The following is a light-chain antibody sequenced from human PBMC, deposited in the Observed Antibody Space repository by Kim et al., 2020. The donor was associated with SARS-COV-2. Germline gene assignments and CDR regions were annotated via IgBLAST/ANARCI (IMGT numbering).Light chain of an antibody. J-gene: IGKJ4*01. CDR2: DIS. V-gene: IGKV3-15*01. CDR1: QSVSSD. CDR3: QQYNNWPLT. Sequence: EIVMTQSPATLSVSPGERAPLSCRASQSVSSDLAWYQQKPGQAPRLLISDISTRATGIPARFTGSGSGTEFTLTITSLQSEDFALYYCQQYNNWPLTFGGGTKVDIK.